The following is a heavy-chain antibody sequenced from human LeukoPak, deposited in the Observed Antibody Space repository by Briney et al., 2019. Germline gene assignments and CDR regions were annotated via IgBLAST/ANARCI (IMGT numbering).Heavy chain of an antibody. CDR2: INPSGGST. CDR3: ARDDTGGTDDYLDASDI. J-gene: IGHJ3*02. Sequence: ASVKVSCKASGYTFTSYYMHWVRQAPGQGLEWMGIINPSGGSTSYAQKFQGRVTMTRDMSTSTIYMELSSLRSEDTAVYYCARDDTGGTDDYLDASDIWGQGTMVTVSS. V-gene: IGHV1-46*01. D-gene: IGHD2-8*02. CDR1: GYTFTSYY.